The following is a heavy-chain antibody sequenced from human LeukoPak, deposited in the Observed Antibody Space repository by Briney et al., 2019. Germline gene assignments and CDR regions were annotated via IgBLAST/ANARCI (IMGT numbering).Heavy chain of an antibody. D-gene: IGHD3-10*01. J-gene: IGHJ4*02. Sequence: PSETLSLTCTVSGGSISSYYWSWIRQPPGKGLEWIGYIYYSGSTNYNPSLKSRVTISVDTSKNQFSLKLSSVTAADTAVYYCARGTLWFGPRYFVYWGQGTLVTVSS. CDR2: IYYSGST. V-gene: IGHV4-59*01. CDR3: ARGTLWFGPRYFVY. CDR1: GGSISSYY.